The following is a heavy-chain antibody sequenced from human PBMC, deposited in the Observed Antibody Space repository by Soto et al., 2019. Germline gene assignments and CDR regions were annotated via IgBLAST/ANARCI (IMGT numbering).Heavy chain of an antibody. CDR1: GGSISSDNYY. CDR2: IYYSGST. V-gene: IGHV4-31*03. J-gene: IGHJ3*02. CDR3: ARDRRVLHAFDI. Sequence: TLSLTCTVSGGSISSDNYYWSWTRQHPGKGLEWIGYIYYSGSTYYNPSLKSRVTISVDTSKNQFSLKLSSVTAADTAVYYCARDRRVLHAFDIWGQGTMVTVSS.